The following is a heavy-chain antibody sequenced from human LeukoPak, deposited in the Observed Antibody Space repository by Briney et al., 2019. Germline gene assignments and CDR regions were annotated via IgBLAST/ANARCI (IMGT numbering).Heavy chain of an antibody. J-gene: IGHJ4*02. D-gene: IGHD4-23*01. CDR2: IYYSGSI. Sequence: SETLSLTCTVSGVSISSYCWCWIRQPPGQGQERIGYIYYSGSINYNPSLKSRVTISVDTSKNQFALKLSSVTAADTAVYYWAWRAGGYSHPYDYWGQGILVTVFS. CDR3: AWRAGGYSHPYDY. CDR1: GVSISSYC. V-gene: IGHV4-59*01.